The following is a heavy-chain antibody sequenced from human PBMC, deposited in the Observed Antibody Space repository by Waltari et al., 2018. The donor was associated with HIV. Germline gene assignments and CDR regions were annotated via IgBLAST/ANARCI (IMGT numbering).Heavy chain of an antibody. CDR1: GASISRGDYY. CDR3: ARDKYGGHWFDP. CDR2: IYYSGYT. V-gene: IGHV4-31*03. J-gene: IGHJ5*02. D-gene: IGHD4-17*01. Sequence: QVQLQESGPGLVKPSQTLSLPCTVSGASISRGDYYWSWIRQHPGKGLEWIGYIYYSGYTHYSPSLQSRVTISVDTSKNHFSLNLSSVTAADTAVYYCARDKYGGHWFDPWGQGTLVTVSS.